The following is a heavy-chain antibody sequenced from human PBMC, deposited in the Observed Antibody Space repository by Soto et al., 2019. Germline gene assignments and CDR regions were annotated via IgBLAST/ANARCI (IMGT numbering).Heavy chain of an antibody. D-gene: IGHD3-16*02. J-gene: IGHJ4*02. CDR2: ISRTGGAA. V-gene: IGHV3-23*01. CDR1: GFTFSNFA. Sequence: EVQLLESGGGLVQPGGSLRLSCAASGFTFSNFAMFWVRQAPGKGLEWVSSISRTGGAAHYADSVNGRFTISRDNSKNTMFLQMDSLRAEDTAVYYCAKAYDYIWGRYPSELDYWGQGTLVTVSS. CDR3: AKAYDYIWGRYPSELDY.